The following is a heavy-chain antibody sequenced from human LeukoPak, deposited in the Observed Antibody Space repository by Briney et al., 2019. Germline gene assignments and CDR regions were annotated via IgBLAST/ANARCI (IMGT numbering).Heavy chain of an antibody. Sequence: SETLSLTCTVSGGSISSGGYYWSWIRQHPGKGLEWIGYIYYSGSTYYNPSLKSRVTISVDTFKNQFSLKLSSVTAADTAVYYCARAEWLGWFDPWGQGTLVTVSS. CDR1: GGSISSGGYY. CDR3: ARAEWLGWFDP. J-gene: IGHJ5*02. CDR2: IYYSGST. D-gene: IGHD6-19*01. V-gene: IGHV4-31*03.